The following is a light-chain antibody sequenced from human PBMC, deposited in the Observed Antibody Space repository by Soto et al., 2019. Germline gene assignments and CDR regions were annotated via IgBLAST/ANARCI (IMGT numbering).Light chain of an antibody. CDR1: QSVSSH. CDR2: GAS. Sequence: EIVMTQSTDTLFVSLGEGATLSYRASQSVSSHLAWYQHKPGQAPRLLIYGASTRASGIPARFSGSGSETDFTLTISSLQSEDSAVYYCQQYHNWPPITFGQGTRLEIK. CDR3: QQYHNWPPIT. V-gene: IGKV3-15*01. J-gene: IGKJ5*01.